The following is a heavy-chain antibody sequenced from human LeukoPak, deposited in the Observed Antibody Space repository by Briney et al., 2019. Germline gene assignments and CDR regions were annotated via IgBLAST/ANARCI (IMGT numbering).Heavy chain of an antibody. CDR2: ISSSGSTI. D-gene: IGHD3-22*01. CDR1: GFTFGVYY. CDR3: ARDHGSITMIVVAPEYYFDY. V-gene: IGHV3-11*01. Sequence: GGSLRLSCAASGFTFGVYYMSWIRQAPGKGLEWVSYISSSGSTIYYADSVKGRFTISRDNAKNSLYLQMNSLRAEDTAVYYCARDHGSITMIVVAPEYYFDYWGQGTLVTVSS. J-gene: IGHJ4*02.